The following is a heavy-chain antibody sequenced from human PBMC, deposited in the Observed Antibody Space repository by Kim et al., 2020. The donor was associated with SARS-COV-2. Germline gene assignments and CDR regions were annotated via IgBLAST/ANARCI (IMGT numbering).Heavy chain of an antibody. Sequence: SETLSLTCTVSGYSISSGYYWGWIRQPPGKGLEWIGSIYHSGSTYYNPSLKSRVTISVDTSKNQFSLKLSSVTAADTAVYYCARDDQMATTWGQGTLVT. CDR2: IYHSGST. J-gene: IGHJ5*02. CDR1: GYSISSGYY. CDR3: ARDDQMATT. D-gene: IGHD5-12*01. V-gene: IGHV4-38-2*02.